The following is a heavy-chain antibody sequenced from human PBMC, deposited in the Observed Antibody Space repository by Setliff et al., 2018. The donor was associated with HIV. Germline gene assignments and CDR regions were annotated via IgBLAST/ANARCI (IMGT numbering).Heavy chain of an antibody. V-gene: IGHV5-51*01. CDR1: GCSFTSYW. CDR2: IYPGDSDT. CDR3: ARSRRDGYNLEAFDI. Sequence: GESLKISCKGSGCSFTSYWIGWVRQMPGKGLEWMGIIYPGDSDTRYSPSFQGQVTISADKSISTAYLQWSTLKASDTAMYYCARSRRDGYNLEAFDIWGQGTMVTVSS. D-gene: IGHD5-12*01. J-gene: IGHJ3*02.